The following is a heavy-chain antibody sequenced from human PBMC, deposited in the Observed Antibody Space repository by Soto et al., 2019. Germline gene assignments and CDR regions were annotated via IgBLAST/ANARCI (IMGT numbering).Heavy chain of an antibody. D-gene: IGHD2-21*02. CDR1: GGTVASSHW. CDR2: VYHTGDT. Sequence: SETPSLSCGVSGGTVASSHWWSCVRQSPGRGLEWIGNVYHTGDTNFNPSLQSRVTFSVDKSNNQFSLRLTSVTAADTAGYFCAREIVTAGGNNYFDPWGPGTLVTVSS. V-gene: IGHV4-4*02. J-gene: IGHJ5*02. CDR3: AREIVTAGGNNYFDP.